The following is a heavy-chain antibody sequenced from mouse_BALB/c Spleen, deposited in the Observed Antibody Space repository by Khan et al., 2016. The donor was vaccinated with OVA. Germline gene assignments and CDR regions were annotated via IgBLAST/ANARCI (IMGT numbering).Heavy chain of an antibody. V-gene: IGHV1-5*01. J-gene: IGHJ3*01. CDR3: TRWGYWFAY. CDR2: IYPGNSDA. CDR1: GYSFTSYW. D-gene: IGHD2-2*01. Sequence: VQLKQSGTVLARPGASVKMSCKTSGYSFTSYWMHWIKQRSGQGLEWIGAIYPGNSDANYNQKFKDKAKLTAVTSASTANMELSSLTDEDSAVYYCTRWGYWFAYWGQGTLVTVSA.